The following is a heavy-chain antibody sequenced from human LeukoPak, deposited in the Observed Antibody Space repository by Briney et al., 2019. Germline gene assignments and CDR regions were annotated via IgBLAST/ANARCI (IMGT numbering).Heavy chain of an antibody. CDR3: AARPRMPPRFDF. CDR1: GFTFSSYP. Sequence: GGSLRLSCAGPGFTFSSYPMSWVRQAPGKGLQWVSAISNGGGTAYYADSVKGRFTISRDNSKSKLYLQMDSLRAEDTAIYYCAARPRMPPRFDFWGLGTLVTVSS. J-gene: IGHJ4*02. CDR2: ISNGGGTA. V-gene: IGHV3-23*01. D-gene: IGHD2-2*01.